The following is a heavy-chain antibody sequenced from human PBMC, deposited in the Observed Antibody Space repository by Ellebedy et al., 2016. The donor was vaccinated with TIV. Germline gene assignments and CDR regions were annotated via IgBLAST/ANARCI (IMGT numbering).Heavy chain of an antibody. D-gene: IGHD6-6*01. Sequence: GESLKISCAASGFPFSSYGMHWVRQAPGKGLEWVAVISYDGINKYYADSVTGRFTISRDNSKNILYLHLDSLRAEDTAVYYCAKDQFGSRSYTWFDSWGQGNLVSVSS. CDR2: ISYDGINK. V-gene: IGHV3-30*18. CDR1: GFPFSSYG. J-gene: IGHJ5*01. CDR3: AKDQFGSRSYTWFDS.